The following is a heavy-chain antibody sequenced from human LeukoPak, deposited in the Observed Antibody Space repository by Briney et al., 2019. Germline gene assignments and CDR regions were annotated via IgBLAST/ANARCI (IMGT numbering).Heavy chain of an antibody. CDR1: GFTFSDYW. Sequence: GGSLRLSCAASGFTFSDYWMHWVRQAPGKGLVWVSRINPDGSSASYADSVKGRFTISRDNAKNTLYLQMNSLGAEDTAVYYCARFKVTVTSIPWGQGTLVTVSS. D-gene: IGHD4-11*01. CDR2: INPDGSSA. V-gene: IGHV3-74*01. J-gene: IGHJ5*02. CDR3: ARFKVTVTSIP.